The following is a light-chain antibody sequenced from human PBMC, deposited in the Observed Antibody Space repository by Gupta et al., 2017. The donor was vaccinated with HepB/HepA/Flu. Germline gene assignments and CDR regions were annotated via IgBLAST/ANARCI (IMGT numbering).Light chain of an antibody. J-gene: IGLJ2*01. Sequence: SLLTQAPSASGTPGPTVPLSCSGGSSNIGISFVYWFHQLPGMAPRLLIQKSNQRPSGVPDRFSGSKSGTSASLAISGLRSEDEGDYYCATGDDSLRAVIFGGGTKLTVL. CDR3: ATGDDSLRAVI. CDR2: KSN. V-gene: IGLV1-47*01. CDR1: SSNIGISF.